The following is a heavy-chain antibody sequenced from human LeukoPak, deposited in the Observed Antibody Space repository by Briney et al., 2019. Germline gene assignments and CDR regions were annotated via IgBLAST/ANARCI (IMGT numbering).Heavy chain of an antibody. J-gene: IGHJ4*02. CDR1: GFTFDDYA. Sequence: GGSLRLSCAASGFTFDDYAMHWVRHAPGKGLEWVSGISWNSGSIGYADSVKGRFTISRDNAKNSLYLQMSSLRAEDTALYYCAKTDCSSTSCYVDYWGQGTLVTVSS. V-gene: IGHV3-9*01. D-gene: IGHD2-2*01. CDR3: AKTDCSSTSCYVDY. CDR2: ISWNSGSI.